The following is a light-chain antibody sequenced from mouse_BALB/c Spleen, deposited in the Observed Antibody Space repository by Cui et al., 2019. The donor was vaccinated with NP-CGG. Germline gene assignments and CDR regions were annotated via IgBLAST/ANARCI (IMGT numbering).Light chain of an antibody. Sequence: QAVVTQESALPTSPGETVTLTCRSSTGAVTTSNYANWVQENPDHLFTGLIGGTNNRAPGVPARFSGSLIGDKAALTITGEQTEDEAIYFCALWYSNHWVFGGGTKLTVL. CDR2: GTN. CDR3: ALWYSNHWV. V-gene: IGLV1*01. J-gene: IGLJ1*01. CDR1: TGAVTTSNY.